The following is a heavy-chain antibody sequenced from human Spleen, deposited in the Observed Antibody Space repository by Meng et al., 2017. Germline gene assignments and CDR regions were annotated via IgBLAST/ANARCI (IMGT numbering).Heavy chain of an antibody. D-gene: IGHD6-13*01. J-gene: IGHJ3*02. Sequence: GESLKISCAASGFTFSIYSMHWVRQAPGKGLEWVSSISSSRSYIYYADSVKGRFTISGDSARSSLYLQMNGLRVEDTAVYYCAKVGSSSWYGFDAFDIWGQGTMVTVSS. V-gene: IGHV3-21*01. CDR1: GFTFSIYS. CDR2: ISSSRSYI. CDR3: AKVGSSSWYGFDAFDI.